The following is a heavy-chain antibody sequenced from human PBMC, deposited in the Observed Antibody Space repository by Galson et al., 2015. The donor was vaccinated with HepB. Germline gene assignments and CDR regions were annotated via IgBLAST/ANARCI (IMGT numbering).Heavy chain of an antibody. CDR1: GYRFTSNA. CDR3: ARGGGRGYLDY. V-gene: IGHV7-4-1*02. D-gene: IGHD3-16*01. J-gene: IGHJ4*02. CDR2: IDTNTGNP. Sequence: SVKVSCKASGYRFTSNAINWVRQAPGQGLEWMGWIDTNTGNPTYGQGFTGRFVFSFDTSVSTAYMQISSLRTEDTAVYYCARGGGRGYLDYWGQGTLVTVSS.